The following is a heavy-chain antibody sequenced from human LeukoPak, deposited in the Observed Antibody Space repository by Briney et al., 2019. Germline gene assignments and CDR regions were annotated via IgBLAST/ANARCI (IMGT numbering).Heavy chain of an antibody. CDR1: GFTFSSYA. V-gene: IGHV3-30*14. J-gene: IGHJ4*02. CDR3: ARGPSGYHNT. D-gene: IGHD5-12*01. CDR2: ILYDGIDT. Sequence: GGSLRLSCAASGFTFSSYAMSWVRQAPGKGLEWVALILYDGIDTYYADSVKGRFTISRDNSKNTLYLQMNSLRAEDTAVYYCARGPSGYHNTGGQGTLVTVSS.